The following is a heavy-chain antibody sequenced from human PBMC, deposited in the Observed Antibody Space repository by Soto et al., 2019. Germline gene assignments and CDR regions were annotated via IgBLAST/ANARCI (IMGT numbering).Heavy chain of an antibody. D-gene: IGHD4-17*01. V-gene: IGHV4-4*02. Sequence: QVQLQESGPGLVKPSGTRSRTCAVSSGSISSSNWCSWVRQPPGKGLEWIGEIYHSGITNYNPSLKSRVTISVDKSKNQFSMKLSSVTAADTAVYYCARGSDGDLYFDYWVQGTLVTVSS. CDR1: SGSISSSNW. CDR2: IYHSGIT. J-gene: IGHJ4*02. CDR3: ARGSDGDLYFDY.